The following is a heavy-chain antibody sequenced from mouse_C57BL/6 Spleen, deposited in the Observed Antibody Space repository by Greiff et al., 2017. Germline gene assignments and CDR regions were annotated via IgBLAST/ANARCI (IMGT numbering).Heavy chain of an antibody. J-gene: IGHJ2*01. V-gene: IGHV3-6*01. CDR2: ISYDGSN. CDR3: ASTELPYYFDY. Sequence: EVKLMESGPGLVKPSQSLSLTCSVTGYSITSGYYWNWIRQFPGNKLEWMGYISYDGSNNYNPSLKNRISLTRDTSKNQFFLKLNSVTTEDTATYDGASTELPYYFDYWGQGTTLTVSS. CDR1: GYSITSGYY.